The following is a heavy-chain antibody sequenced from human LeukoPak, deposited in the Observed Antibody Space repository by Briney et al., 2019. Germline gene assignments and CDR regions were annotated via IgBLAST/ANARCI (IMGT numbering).Heavy chain of an antibody. D-gene: IGHD4-23*01. Sequence: PSETLSLTCTVSGGSISSYYWSWIRQPPGKGLEWIGYIYYSGSTNYNPSLKSRVTISVDTSKNQFSLKLSSVTAADTAVYYCARIEDYGGNSVNYWGQGTPVTVSS. CDR2: IYYSGST. V-gene: IGHV4-59*01. CDR3: ARIEDYGGNSVNY. J-gene: IGHJ4*02. CDR1: GGSISSYY.